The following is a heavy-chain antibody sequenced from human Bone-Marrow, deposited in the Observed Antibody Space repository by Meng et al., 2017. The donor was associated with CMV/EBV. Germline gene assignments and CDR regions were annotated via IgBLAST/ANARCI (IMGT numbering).Heavy chain of an antibody. V-gene: IGHV1-58*01. CDR2: IVVGSGNT. D-gene: IGHD2-2*01. CDR1: GFTFTSSA. J-gene: IGHJ4*02. CDR3: ARVGKKPAAVEKGHFDY. Sequence: SVKVSCKASGFTFTSSAVQWVRQARGQRLEWIGWIVVGSGNTNYAQKFQERVTITRDMSTSTAYMELSSLRSEDTAVYYCARVGKKPAAVEKGHFDYWGQGTLVTVSS.